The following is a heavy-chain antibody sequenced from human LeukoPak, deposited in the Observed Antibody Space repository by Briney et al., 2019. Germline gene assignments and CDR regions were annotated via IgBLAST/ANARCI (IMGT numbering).Heavy chain of an antibody. Sequence: GASVKVSCKASGYIFTSYDINWVGQAPGQGREWMGWISAYNGNTKYAQEIQGRVTMTTDTSTSTAYMELRSLRSDDTAVYYCARFTPRLSREKFDYWGQGTLVTVSS. CDR2: ISAYNGNT. J-gene: IGHJ4*02. CDR3: ARFTPRLSREKFDY. D-gene: IGHD2-15*01. V-gene: IGHV1-18*01. CDR1: GYIFTSYD.